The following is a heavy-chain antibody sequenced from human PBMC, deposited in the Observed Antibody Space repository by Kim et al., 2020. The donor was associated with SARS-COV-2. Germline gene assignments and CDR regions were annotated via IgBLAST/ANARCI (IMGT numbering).Heavy chain of an antibody. D-gene: IGHD6-19*01. CDR3: ARGLPPYSGWYRGWFDP. CDR2: MNPNSGNT. J-gene: IGHJ5*02. CDR1: GYTFTSYD. Sequence: ASVKVSCKASGYTFTSYDINWVRQATGQGLEWMGWMNPNSGNTGYAQKFQGRVTMTRNTSISTAYMELSSLRSEDTAVYYCARGLPPYSGWYRGWFDPWGQGTLVTVSS. V-gene: IGHV1-8*01.